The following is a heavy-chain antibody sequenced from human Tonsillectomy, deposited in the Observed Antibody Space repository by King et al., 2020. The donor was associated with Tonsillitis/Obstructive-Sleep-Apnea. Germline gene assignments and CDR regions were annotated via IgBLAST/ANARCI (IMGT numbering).Heavy chain of an antibody. CDR1: GFTFSSYW. Sequence: VQLVESGGGLVQPGGSLRLSCAASGFTFSSYWMSWVRQAPGKGLEWVANIKQDGSEKYYVYSVKGRFTISRDNAKNSLYLQMNSLRAEDTAVYYCAREEYQLPFNWFDPWGQGTLVTVSS. V-gene: IGHV3-7*03. D-gene: IGHD2-2*01. J-gene: IGHJ5*02. CDR3: AREEYQLPFNWFDP. CDR2: IKQDGSEK.